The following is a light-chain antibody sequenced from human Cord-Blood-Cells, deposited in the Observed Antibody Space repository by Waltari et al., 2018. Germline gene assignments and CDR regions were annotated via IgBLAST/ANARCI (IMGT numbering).Light chain of an antibody. CDR3: CSYAGSSTFV. Sequence: QSALTQPASVSGSPGPSITLSCTGTRSAVGSHNLVSWYQQHPGKAPKLMIYEGSKRPSGVSNRFSGSKSGNTAPLTISGLQAEDEADYYCCSYAGSSTFVFGTGTKVTVL. CDR2: EGS. J-gene: IGLJ1*01. CDR1: RSAVGSHNL. V-gene: IGLV2-23*01.